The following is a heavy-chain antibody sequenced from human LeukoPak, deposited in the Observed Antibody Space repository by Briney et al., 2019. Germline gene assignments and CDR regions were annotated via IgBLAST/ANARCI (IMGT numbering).Heavy chain of an antibody. V-gene: IGHV3-30*02. J-gene: IGHJ6*03. CDR1: GFTFSSYG. Sequence: GGSLRLSCAASGFTFSSYGMHWVRQAPGKGLEWVAFIRYDGSNKYYADSVKGRFTISRDNSKNTLYLQMNSLRAEDTAVYYCAKVWCSSTSCYPDYYYYYMDVWGKGTTVTVSS. D-gene: IGHD2-2*01. CDR2: IRYDGSNK. CDR3: AKVWCSSTSCYPDYYYYYMDV.